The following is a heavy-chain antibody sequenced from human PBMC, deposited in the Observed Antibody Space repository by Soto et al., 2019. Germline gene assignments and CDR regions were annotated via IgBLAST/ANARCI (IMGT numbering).Heavy chain of an antibody. CDR3: ARLGAYYQSLDP. V-gene: IGHV4-39*01. CDR2: LYSNRDT. J-gene: IGHJ5*02. CDR1: GGSVSSGSYY. D-gene: IGHD2-21*01. Sequence: SETLSLTCTVSGGSVSSGSYYWSWIRQPPGKGLEWIGTLYSNRDTYYNPSLKSRVTISADTSQNQFSLRLSSVTAADTAVYYCARLGAYYQSLDPWGPGTLVTVSS.